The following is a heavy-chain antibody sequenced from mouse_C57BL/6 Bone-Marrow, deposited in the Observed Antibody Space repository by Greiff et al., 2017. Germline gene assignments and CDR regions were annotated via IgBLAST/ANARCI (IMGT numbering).Heavy chain of an antibody. CDR3: ARNYDGSSSFDY. V-gene: IGHV1-22*01. D-gene: IGHD1-1*01. CDR1: GYTFTDYN. Sequence: VQLQQSGPELVKPGASVKMSCKASGYTFTDYNMHWVKQSHGKSLEWIGYINPNNGGTSYNQKFKGKATLTVNKSSSTADMELRSLTSEDSAVYYYARNYDGSSSFDYWGQGTTLTVSS. J-gene: IGHJ2*01. CDR2: INPNNGGT.